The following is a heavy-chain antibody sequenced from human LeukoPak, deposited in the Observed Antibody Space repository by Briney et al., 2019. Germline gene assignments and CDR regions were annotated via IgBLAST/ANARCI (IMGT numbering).Heavy chain of an antibody. CDR1: GYTFTGYY. J-gene: IGHJ6*02. CDR3: ARAVSGSSWDTSYGMDV. V-gene: IGHV1-2*02. CDR2: INPISGGT. Sequence: ASVKVSCKASGYTFTGYYMHWVRQAPGQGLEWMGWINPISGGTNYAQRFQGRATMTRDTSISTANMELSRLRSDDTAVYYCARAVSGSSWDTSYGMDVWGQGTTVTVSS. D-gene: IGHD6-13*01.